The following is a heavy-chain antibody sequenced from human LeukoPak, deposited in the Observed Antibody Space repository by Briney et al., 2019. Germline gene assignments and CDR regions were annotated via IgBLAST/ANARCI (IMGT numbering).Heavy chain of an antibody. Sequence: SSETLSLTCSVSGVSISSYYWSWIRQPPGKRLEWIGYITYSGSTNHNPSIKSRVTISLDTSKKQFSLRLSSVTAADTAVYYCAGIRGYYFDYWGQGTLVTVSS. J-gene: IGHJ4*02. D-gene: IGHD5-12*01. CDR3: AGIRGYYFDY. CDR1: GVSISSYY. CDR2: ITYSGST. V-gene: IGHV4-59*08.